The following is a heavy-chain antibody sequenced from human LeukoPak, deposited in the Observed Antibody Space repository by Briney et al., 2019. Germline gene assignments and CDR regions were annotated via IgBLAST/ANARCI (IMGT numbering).Heavy chain of an antibody. CDR3: AGARFSGSYSFDY. J-gene: IGHJ4*02. Sequence: ASVKVSCKASGGTFSSYAISWVRQAPGQGLEWMGRIIPIFGIANYAQKFQGRVTITADKSTSTAYMELSSLGSEDTAVYYCAGARFSGSYSFDYWGQGTLVTVSS. D-gene: IGHD1-26*01. CDR2: IIPIFGIA. V-gene: IGHV1-69*04. CDR1: GGTFSSYA.